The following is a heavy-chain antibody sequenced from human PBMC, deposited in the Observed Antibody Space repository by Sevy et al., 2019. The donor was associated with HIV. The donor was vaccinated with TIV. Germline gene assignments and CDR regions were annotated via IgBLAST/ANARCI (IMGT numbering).Heavy chain of an antibody. CDR2: MRFDGTIK. CDR3: AKVLHIVEVPAAIAYYYGMDV. Sequence: GGSLRLSCAASGFTFSTYGMHWVRQAPGRGLEWVAFMRFDGTIKYHRDSVKGRFSISRDNSKNTLYLQMNSLRVEDTAVYFCAKVLHIVEVPAAIAYYYGMDVWGQGTTVTVSS. CDR1: GFTFSTYG. V-gene: IGHV3-30*02. D-gene: IGHD2-2*01. J-gene: IGHJ6*02.